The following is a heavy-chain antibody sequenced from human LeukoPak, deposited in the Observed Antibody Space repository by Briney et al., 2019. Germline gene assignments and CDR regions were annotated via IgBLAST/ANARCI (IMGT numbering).Heavy chain of an antibody. CDR3: ARVAIRYSGSYSALDY. Sequence: GASVKVSCKASGGTFSSYAISWVRHAPGQGLEWMGGIIPIFGTANYAQKFQGRVTITTDESTSTAYMELSSLRSEDTAVYYCARVAIRYSGSYSALDYWGQGTLVTVCS. V-gene: IGHV1-69*05. D-gene: IGHD1-26*01. J-gene: IGHJ4*02. CDR1: GGTFSSYA. CDR2: IIPIFGTA.